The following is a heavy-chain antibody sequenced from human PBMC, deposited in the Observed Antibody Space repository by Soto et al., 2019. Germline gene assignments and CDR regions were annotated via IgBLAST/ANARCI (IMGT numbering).Heavy chain of an antibody. Sequence: HGESLKISCQGSGYSFTSYWISWVRQMPGKGLEWMGRIDPSDSYTNYSPSFQGHVTISADKSISTAYLQWSSLKASDTAMYYCARRATATRYGMDVWGQGTTVTVSS. J-gene: IGHJ6*02. CDR2: IDPSDSYT. CDR3: ARRATATRYGMDV. CDR1: GYSFTSYW. D-gene: IGHD2-21*02. V-gene: IGHV5-10-1*01.